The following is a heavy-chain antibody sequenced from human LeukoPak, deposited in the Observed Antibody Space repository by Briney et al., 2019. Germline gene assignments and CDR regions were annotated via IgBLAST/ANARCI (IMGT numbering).Heavy chain of an antibody. Sequence: PGGSLRLSCAASGFTFSSYEMNWVRQAPGKGLEWVSYISSSGSTIYYADSVKGRFTISRDNAKNSLYLQMNSLRAEDTAVYYCARERGGLTMVRGDYWGQGTLVTVSS. D-gene: IGHD3-10*01. V-gene: IGHV3-48*03. CDR1: GFTFSSYE. CDR3: ARERGGLTMVRGDY. J-gene: IGHJ4*02. CDR2: ISSSGSTI.